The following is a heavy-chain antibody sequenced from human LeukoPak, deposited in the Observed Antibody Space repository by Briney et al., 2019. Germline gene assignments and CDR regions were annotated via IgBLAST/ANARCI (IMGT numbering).Heavy chain of an antibody. CDR1: GFTFANYA. J-gene: IGHJ6*03. CDR2: INPSGESI. CDR3: AKDRDGSTWYLLNYMDG. V-gene: IGHV3-23*01. Sequence: QTGGSLRLSCAASGFTFANYAMTWVRQAPGKGLEWVSTINPSGESINFADSVRGRFTISRDNSKNTLYLQMNSLRDEDTAVYKCAKDRDGSTWYLLNYMDGWGQGTTVTVSS. D-gene: IGHD6-13*01.